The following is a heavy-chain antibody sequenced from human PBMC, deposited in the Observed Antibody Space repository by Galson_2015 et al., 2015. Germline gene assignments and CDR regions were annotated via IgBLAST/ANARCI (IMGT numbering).Heavy chain of an antibody. CDR2: INPSGGST. CDR3: ARDPRTTVAKRGEDYYYGMDV. D-gene: IGHD4-17*01. Sequence: SVKVSCKASGYTFTSYYMHWVRQAPGQGLEWMGIINPSGGSTTYAQKFRGRVTMTRDTSTSTVYMELSSLTSEDTAVYYCARDPRTTVAKRGEDYYYGMDVWGQGTTVTVSS. CDR1: GYTFTSYY. V-gene: IGHV1-46*01. J-gene: IGHJ6*02.